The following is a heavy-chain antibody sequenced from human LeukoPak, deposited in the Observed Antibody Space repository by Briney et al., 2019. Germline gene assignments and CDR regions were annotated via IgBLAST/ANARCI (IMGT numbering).Heavy chain of an antibody. V-gene: IGHV4-34*01. CDR3: ASSGYYSPFDY. CDR1: GGSFSGYY. Sequence: SETLSLTCAVYGGSFSGYYWTWIRQPPGKGLEWIGEINHSGSTNYNPSLKSRVTISVDTSKNQFSLKLSSVTAADTAVYYCASSGYYSPFDYWGQGTLVTVSS. J-gene: IGHJ4*02. CDR2: INHSGST. D-gene: IGHD3-22*01.